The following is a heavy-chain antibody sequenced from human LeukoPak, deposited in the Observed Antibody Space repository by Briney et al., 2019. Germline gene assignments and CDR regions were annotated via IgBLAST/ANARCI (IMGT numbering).Heavy chain of an antibody. Sequence: SETLSLTCTVSGGSISSYYWSWIRQPPGKGLEWIGYIYYSGSTNYNPSLKSRVTISVDTSKNQFSLKLSSVTAADTAVYYCAREVGDLHCSGGSCYPNYYYYMDVWGKGTTVTVSS. V-gene: IGHV4-59*01. J-gene: IGHJ6*03. CDR3: AREVGDLHCSGGSCYPNYYYYMDV. D-gene: IGHD2-15*01. CDR1: GGSISSYY. CDR2: IYYSGST.